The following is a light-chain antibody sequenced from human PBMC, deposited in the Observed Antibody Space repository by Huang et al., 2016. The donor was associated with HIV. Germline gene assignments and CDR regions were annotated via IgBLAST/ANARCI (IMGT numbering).Light chain of an antibody. J-gene: IGKJ2*01. CDR1: QGVGSN. CDR3: QQYNTRPYT. CDR2: GAS. V-gene: IGKV3-15*01. Sequence: EIMMTQSPATLYVSPGERATLSCRASQGVGSNLAWYQQKLGQAPRLLIYGASARSTGFPARFSGSGSGTEFTLTISSLQSGDFAVYYCQQYNTRPYTFGQGT.